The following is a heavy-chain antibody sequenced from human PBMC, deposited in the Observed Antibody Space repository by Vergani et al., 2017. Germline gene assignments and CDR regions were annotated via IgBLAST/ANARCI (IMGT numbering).Heavy chain of an antibody. CDR1: GFTFTSSA. CDR2: IVVGSGNT. D-gene: IGHD5-24*01. V-gene: IGHV1-58*01. J-gene: IGHJ6*02. CDR3: AADLLQKGHDYYYYGMDV. Sequence: QMQLVQSGPEVKKPGTSVKVSCKASGFTFTSSAVQWVRQARGQRLEWIGWIVVGSGNTNYAQKFQERVTITRDMSTSTAYMELSSLISEDTAVYYCAADLLQKGHDYYYYGMDVWGQGTTVTVSS.